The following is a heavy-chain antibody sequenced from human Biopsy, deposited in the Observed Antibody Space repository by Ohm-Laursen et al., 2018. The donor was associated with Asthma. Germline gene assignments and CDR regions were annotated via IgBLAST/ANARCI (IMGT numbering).Heavy chain of an antibody. CDR2: IYHRGNT. CDR3: ARDYYDFWNRSVYTYFGMDV. CDR1: GYSISNGGYY. J-gene: IGHJ6*02. V-gene: IGHV4-31*03. Sequence: TLSLTCSESGYSISNGGYYWTWVRQRPGKGLEWIGNIYHRGNTKYNPSLKSRLSFSVDTSKNQFSLKLSSVTAADTAIYFCARDYYDFWNRSVYTYFGMDVWGRGTTVVVSS. D-gene: IGHD3-3*01.